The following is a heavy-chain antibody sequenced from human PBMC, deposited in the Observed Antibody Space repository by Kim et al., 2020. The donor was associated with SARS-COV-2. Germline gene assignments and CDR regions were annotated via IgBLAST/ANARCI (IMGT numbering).Heavy chain of an antibody. CDR1: GGSISSSSYY. V-gene: IGHV4-39*01. J-gene: IGHJ4*02. Sequence: SETLSLTCTVSGGSISSSSYYWGWIRQPPGKGLEWIGSIYYSGSTYYNPSLKSRVTISVDTSKNQFSLKLSSVTAADTAVYYCARPRWDSSSWSPYFDYWGQGTLVTVSS. CDR3: ARPRWDSSSWSPYFDY. D-gene: IGHD6-13*01. CDR2: IYYSGST.